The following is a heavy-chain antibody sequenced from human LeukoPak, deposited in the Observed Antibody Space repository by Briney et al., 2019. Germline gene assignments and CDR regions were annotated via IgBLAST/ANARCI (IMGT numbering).Heavy chain of an antibody. D-gene: IGHD3-3*01. CDR2: IIPIFGTA. CDR1: RGTFSSYA. J-gene: IGHJ4*02. CDR3: ARGYDFWSGHSYFDY. V-gene: IGHV1-69*01. Sequence: ASVKVSCKASRGTFSSYAISWVRQAPGQGLEWMGGIIPIFGTANYAQKFQGRVTITADESTSTAYMELSSLRSEDTAVYYCARGYDFWSGHSYFDYWGQGTLVTVST.